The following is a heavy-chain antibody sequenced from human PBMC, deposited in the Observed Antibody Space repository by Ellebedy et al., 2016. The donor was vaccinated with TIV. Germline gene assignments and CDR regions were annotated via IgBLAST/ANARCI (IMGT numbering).Heavy chain of an antibody. J-gene: IGHJ2*01. V-gene: IGHV3-13*01. Sequence: GESLKISCAASGFSLTGSDLHWVRRRRGKGLEWVAASGAAGDTYYQDSVRGRFTISRERAKNSFYLQMNSLTAGDTAVYYCARGGPGGDNWFFGLWGRGTQVTVSS. CDR3: ARGGPGGDNWFFGL. CDR2: SGAAGDT. D-gene: IGHD3-10*01. CDR1: GFSLTGSD.